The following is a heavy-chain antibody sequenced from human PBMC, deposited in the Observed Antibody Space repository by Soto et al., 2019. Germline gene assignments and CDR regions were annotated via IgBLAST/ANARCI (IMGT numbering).Heavy chain of an antibody. D-gene: IGHD3-22*01. CDR1: GYNFNTYG. CDR3: ARDRDYSHTDADVDY. J-gene: IGHJ4*02. V-gene: IGHV1-18*01. CDR2: LSGYNGYT. Sequence: QVQLVQSGAQVRRPGTSVRISCTTSGYNFNTYGIIWVRQAPGQGLEWMGWLSGYNGYTKYARSLEDRVTLSTDTSTRTAFLDLRNLRSGDTALYFCARDRDYSHTDADVDYWGQGTQVTVSS.